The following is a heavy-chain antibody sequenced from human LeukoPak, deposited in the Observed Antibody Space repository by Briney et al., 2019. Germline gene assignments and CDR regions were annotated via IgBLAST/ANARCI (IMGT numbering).Heavy chain of an antibody. J-gene: IGHJ6*03. CDR1: GFTFSSYW. D-gene: IGHD6-19*01. CDR3: ARDHIAVAGSDYYYMDV. V-gene: IGHV3-7*01. Sequence: GGSLRLSCAASGFTFSSYWMSWVRQAPGKGLEWVANIKQDGSEKYYVDSVKGRFTISRDNAKNSLYLQMNSLRAEDTAVYYCARDHIAVAGSDYYYMDVWGKATTVTASS. CDR2: IKQDGSEK.